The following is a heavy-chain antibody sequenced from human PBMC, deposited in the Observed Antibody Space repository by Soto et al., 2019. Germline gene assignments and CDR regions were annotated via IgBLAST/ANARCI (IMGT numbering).Heavy chain of an antibody. CDR2: IIPILGIA. V-gene: IGHV1-69*02. J-gene: IGHJ5*02. CDR3: GVAFGGVIVSGWFAP. Sequence: QVQLVQSGAEVKKPGSSVKVSCKASGGTFSSYTISWVRQAPGQGLEWMGRIIPILGIANYAEKFQGRVKTTVDQTTRSAYMELASLRSEDTAVYYCGVAFGGVIVSGWFAPWGQGTLVTASS. D-gene: IGHD3-16*02. CDR1: GGTFSSYT.